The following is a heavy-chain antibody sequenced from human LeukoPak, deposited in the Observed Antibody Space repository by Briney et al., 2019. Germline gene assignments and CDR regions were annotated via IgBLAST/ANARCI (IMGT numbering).Heavy chain of an antibody. CDR1: GGSISSYY. CDR3: ARDMDTASDL. J-gene: IGHJ2*01. Sequence: PSETLSLTCTVSGGSISSYYWSWIRQLPGKGLEWIGYIYYSGSTNYNPSLKSRVTISVDTSKNQFSLKLSSVTAADTAVYYCARDMDTASDLWGRGTLVTVSS. D-gene: IGHD5-18*01. V-gene: IGHV4-59*01. CDR2: IYYSGST.